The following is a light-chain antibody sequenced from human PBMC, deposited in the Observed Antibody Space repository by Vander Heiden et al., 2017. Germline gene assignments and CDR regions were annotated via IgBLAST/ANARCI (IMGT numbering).Light chain of an antibody. V-gene: IGKV3-15*01. CDR3: QQYNNWRRT. Sequence: EIVMTQSPAPLSVSPGERATLSCRASQSVSSNLAWYQEKPGQAPRLLIYGATNSATGIPARFSGSGSGTEFTLTISSLQSEDFAVYYCQQYNNWRRTFGQGTKVEIK. CDR1: QSVSSN. J-gene: IGKJ1*01. CDR2: GAT.